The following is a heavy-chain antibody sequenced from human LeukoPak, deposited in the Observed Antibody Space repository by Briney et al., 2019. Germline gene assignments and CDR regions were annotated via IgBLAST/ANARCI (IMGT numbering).Heavy chain of an antibody. D-gene: IGHD3-9*01. Sequence: GGSLKLSCAASGLTFSGSGIHWVRQASGKGLEWLGRIGRQGDSDATRYAASLKGKFTISRVDSRNTAYLQMNSLKTEDTTVYYCAGDYNFLTGLNYWGQGTLVTVSS. V-gene: IGHV3-73*01. CDR2: IGRQGDSDAT. J-gene: IGHJ4*02. CDR3: AGDYNFLTGLNY. CDR1: GLTFSGSG.